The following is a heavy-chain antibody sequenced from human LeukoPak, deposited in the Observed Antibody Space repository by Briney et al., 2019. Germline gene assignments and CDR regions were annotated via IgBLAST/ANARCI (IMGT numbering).Heavy chain of an antibody. Sequence: GASVKVSCKASGYTFTGYYMHWVRQAPGQGLEWMGWINPNSGGTNYAQKFQGRVTMTRDTSISTAYMELSRLRSDDTAVYYCARSRGTGTPFDYWDQGTLVTVSS. J-gene: IGHJ4*02. CDR3: ARSRGTGTPFDY. CDR1: GYTFTGYY. CDR2: INPNSGGT. D-gene: IGHD1-7*01. V-gene: IGHV1-2*02.